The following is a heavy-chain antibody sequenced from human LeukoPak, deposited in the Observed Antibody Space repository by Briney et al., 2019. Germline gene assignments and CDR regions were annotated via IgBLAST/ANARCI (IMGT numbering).Heavy chain of an antibody. V-gene: IGHV3-23*01. CDR2: ISGNGGKT. CDR1: GFTFSTYG. D-gene: IGHD7-27*01. CDR3: AKDLNWGLDY. J-gene: IGHJ4*02. Sequence: PGRSLRLSCAASGFTFSTYGMSWVRQAPGKGLEWVSAISGNGGKTYYADSVKGRFTISRDNSKNTLYLQMNSLRADDTAVYYCAKDLNWGLDYWGQGTLVTVSS.